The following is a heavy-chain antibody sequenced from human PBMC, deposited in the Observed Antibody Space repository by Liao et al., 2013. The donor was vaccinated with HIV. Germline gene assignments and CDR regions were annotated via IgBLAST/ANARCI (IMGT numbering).Heavy chain of an antibody. CDR1: GGSFSGYY. J-gene: IGHJ6*03. CDR2: IYPTGSS. CDR3: ARGGSGSYYNFHYYYYYMDV. V-gene: IGHV4-59*10. Sequence: QVQLQQWGAGLLKPSETLSLTCAVYGGSFSGYYWSWLRQPAGKGLEWIGRIYPTGSSNYNPSLKSRVTMSVDTSKNQFSLKLSSVTAADTAVYYCARGGSGSYYNFHYYYYYMDVWGKGTTVTVSS. D-gene: IGHD3-10*01.